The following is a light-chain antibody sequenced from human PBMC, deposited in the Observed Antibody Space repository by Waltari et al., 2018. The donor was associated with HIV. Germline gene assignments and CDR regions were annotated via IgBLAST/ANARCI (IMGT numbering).Light chain of an antibody. CDR3: QHYNTLSWT. CDR1: QSIDSW. V-gene: IGKV1-5*03. Sequence: DIQMTQVSSTLVAFGGNKVTLTCRASQSIDSWLAWYQQKPGKAPNALIYKASTLKSGGPSRFSGSGSGTEFTLTINGLQPDDFATYYCQHYNTLSWTFGQGTKVEIK. CDR2: KAS. J-gene: IGKJ1*01.